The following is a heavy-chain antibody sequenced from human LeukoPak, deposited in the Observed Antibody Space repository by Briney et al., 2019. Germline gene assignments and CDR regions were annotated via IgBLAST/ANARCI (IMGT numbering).Heavy chain of an antibody. Sequence: GGSLRLSCAASGFTISSYAMSWVRQAPGKGLEWVSAISGSGGSTYYADSVKGRFTISRDNSKNTLYLQMNSLRAEDTAVYYCASPPLPAPKRSWFDPWGQGTLVTVSS. CDR3: ASPPLPAPKRSWFDP. D-gene: IGHD2-2*01. J-gene: IGHJ5*02. V-gene: IGHV3-23*01. CDR1: GFTISSYA. CDR2: ISGSGGST.